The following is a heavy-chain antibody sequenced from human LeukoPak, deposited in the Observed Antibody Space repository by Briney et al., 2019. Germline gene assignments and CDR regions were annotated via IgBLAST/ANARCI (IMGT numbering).Heavy chain of an antibody. CDR2: MNPNSGNT. V-gene: IGHV1-8*03. CDR3: ARDLGGDKNTIFGVVMKIGAFDI. Sequence: VASVKVSCKASGYTFTSHDINWVRQATGQGLEWMGWMNPNSGNTGYAQKFQGRVTITRNNSISTVYMELSSLRSEDTAVYYCARDLGGDKNTIFGVVMKIGAFDIWDQGTMVTVSS. J-gene: IGHJ3*02. CDR1: GYTFTSHD. D-gene: IGHD3-3*01.